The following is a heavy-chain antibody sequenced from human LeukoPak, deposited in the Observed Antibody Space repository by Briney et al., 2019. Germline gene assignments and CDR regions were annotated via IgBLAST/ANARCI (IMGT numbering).Heavy chain of an antibody. CDR2: IIPIFGTA. CDR3: ASPAVAGTVPLFDY. D-gene: IGHD6-19*01. CDR1: GGTFISYA. J-gene: IGHJ4*02. V-gene: IGHV1-69*01. Sequence: SVKVSCKASGGTFISYAISWVRQAPGQGLEWMGGIIPIFGTANYAQKFQGRVTITADESTSTAYMELSSLRSEDTAVYYCASPAVAGTVPLFDYWGQGTLVTVSS.